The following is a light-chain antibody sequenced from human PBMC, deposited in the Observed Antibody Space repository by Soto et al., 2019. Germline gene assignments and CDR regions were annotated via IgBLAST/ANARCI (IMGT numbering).Light chain of an antibody. V-gene: IGLV2-14*01. CDR3: NSYTSNSTWV. CDR1: SSDVGGYSY. CDR2: EVN. J-gene: IGLJ3*02. Sequence: QSALTQPASVSGSPGQLITISCTGTSSDVGGYSYVSWYQQHPGKAPKLMIFEVNNRPSGLSNRFSGSKSGNTASLTISGLQPEDEADYYCNSYTSNSTWVFGGGTKLTVL.